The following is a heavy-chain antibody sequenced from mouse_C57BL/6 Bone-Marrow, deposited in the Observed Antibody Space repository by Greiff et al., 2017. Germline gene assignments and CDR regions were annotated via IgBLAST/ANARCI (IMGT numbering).Heavy chain of an antibody. D-gene: IGHD4-1*01. Sequence: QVQLQQSGAELVRPGASVTLSCKASGYTFTDYEMHWVKQTPVHGLEWIGAIDPETGGTAYNQKFKGKAILTADKSSSTAYMELRSLTSEDSAVYYCTRWEVYYVDYWGQGTTLTVSS. J-gene: IGHJ2*01. CDR2: IDPETGGT. CDR3: TRWEVYYVDY. V-gene: IGHV1-15*01. CDR1: GYTFTDYE.